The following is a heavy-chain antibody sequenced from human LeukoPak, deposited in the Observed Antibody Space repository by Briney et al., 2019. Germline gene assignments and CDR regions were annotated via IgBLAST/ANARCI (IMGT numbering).Heavy chain of an antibody. CDR1: GFSLSTSGVG. J-gene: IGHJ4*02. Sequence: SGPTLVNPTQTLTLTCTFSGFSLSTSGVGVGWIRQPPGKALEWLALLYWNDDKRYSPSLKSRLTITKDTSKNQVVLTMTNMDPVDTATYYCARVLSRCSGGSCYPPAFDYWGQGTLVTVSS. D-gene: IGHD2-15*01. V-gene: IGHV2-5*01. CDR3: ARVLSRCSGGSCYPPAFDY. CDR2: LYWNDDK.